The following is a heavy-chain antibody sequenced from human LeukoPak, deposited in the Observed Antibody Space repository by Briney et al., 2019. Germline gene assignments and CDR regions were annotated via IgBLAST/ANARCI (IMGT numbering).Heavy chain of an antibody. CDR3: AREGAYPWAFDI. V-gene: IGHV3-66*01. CDR2: IYSGGST. Sequence: GGSLRLSCAASGFTFSSYGMSWVRQAPGKGLEWVSVIYSGGSTYYADSVKGRFTISRDNSKNTLYLQMNSLRAEDTAVYYCAREGAYPWAFDIWGQGTMVTVSS. CDR1: GFTFSSYG. J-gene: IGHJ3*02. D-gene: IGHD3-16*01.